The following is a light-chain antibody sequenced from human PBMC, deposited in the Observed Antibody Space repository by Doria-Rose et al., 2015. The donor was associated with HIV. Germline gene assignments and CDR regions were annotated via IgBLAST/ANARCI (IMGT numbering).Light chain of an antibody. Sequence: TQSPGTLSLSPGERATLSCRASQRVKSSYLAWYQHKPGQAPRRLIYDASAWATGIPDRFSGSGSGTDFTLTISRREPEDVAVYCCQQYGTSRGTFGQGTRLEI. J-gene: IGKJ5*01. CDR1: QRVKSSY. CDR2: DAS. CDR3: QQYGTSRGT. V-gene: IGKV3-20*01.